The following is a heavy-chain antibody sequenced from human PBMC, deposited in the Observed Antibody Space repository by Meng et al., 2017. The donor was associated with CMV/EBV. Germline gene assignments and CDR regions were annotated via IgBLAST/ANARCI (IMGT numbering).Heavy chain of an antibody. CDR3: ARAGFDP. V-gene: IGHV1-2*02. D-gene: IGHD1-14*01. CDR1: GYTFTGYY. Sequence: SVKVSATGCGYTFTGYYMHWVRQAPGQGLEWMGWINPNSGGTNYAQNFHCSVPMTRDTSISTAYMALSRLRSAPPSVYSCARAGFDPCGQGTLVTVSS. J-gene: IGHJ5*02. CDR2: INPNSGGT.